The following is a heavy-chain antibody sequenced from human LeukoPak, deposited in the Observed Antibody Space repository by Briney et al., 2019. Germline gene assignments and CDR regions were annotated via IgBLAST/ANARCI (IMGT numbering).Heavy chain of an antibody. D-gene: IGHD3-3*01. CDR3: AGSTYYDFWSGYYTFDY. CDR1: GYTFTNYG. CDR2: ISAYNGNT. J-gene: IGHJ4*02. Sequence: ASVKVSCKASGYTFTNYGISWVRQAPGQGLEWMGWISAYNGNTNYAQKLQGRVTMTTDTSTSTAYMELRSLRSDDTAVYYCAGSTYYDFWSGYYTFDYWGQGTLVTVSS. V-gene: IGHV1-18*01.